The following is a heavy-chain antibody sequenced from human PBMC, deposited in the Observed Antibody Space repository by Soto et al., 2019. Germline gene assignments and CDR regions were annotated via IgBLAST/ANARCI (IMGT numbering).Heavy chain of an antibody. V-gene: IGHV4-4*02. Sequence: QVQLQESGPGLVKPSETLSLTCAVSGGSISSSNWWHWVRQPPGKGLEWIGEILHSGTTNYNPSLKSRVAISVDKSKNKFSLKLNSVTAADTAVYYCARVRQYCSGTSSYLDPWGQGTLVTVSS. CDR3: ARVRQYCSGTSSYLDP. J-gene: IGHJ5*02. D-gene: IGHD2-2*01. CDR1: GGSISSSNW. CDR2: ILHSGTT.